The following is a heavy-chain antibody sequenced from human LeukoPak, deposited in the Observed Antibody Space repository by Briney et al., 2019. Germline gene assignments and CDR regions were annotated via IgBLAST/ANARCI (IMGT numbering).Heavy chain of an antibody. V-gene: IGHV4-30-4*08. Sequence: SETLSLTCTVSGGSISSGDYYWSWIRQPPGKGLEWTGYIYYSGIAYYNPSLKSRVTISVDTSKNQFSLKLSSVTATDTAVYYCARSVRYCSSTSCYPTPYYFDYWGQGTLVTVSS. CDR1: GGSISSGDYY. D-gene: IGHD2-2*01. J-gene: IGHJ4*02. CDR2: IYYSGIA. CDR3: ARSVRYCSSTSCYPTPYYFDY.